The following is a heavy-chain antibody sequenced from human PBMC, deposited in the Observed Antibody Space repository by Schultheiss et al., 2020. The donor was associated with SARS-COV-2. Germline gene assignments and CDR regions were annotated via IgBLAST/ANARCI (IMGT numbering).Heavy chain of an antibody. CDR3: ARAPLGTTAIDAFDI. D-gene: IGHD1-7*01. CDR2: IYHSGST. CDR1: GGSISSSNW. Sequence: SETLSLTCAVSGGSISSSNWWSWVRQPPGKGLEWIGEIYHSGSTNYNPSLKSRVTISVDKSKNQFSLKLSSVTAADTAVYYCARAPLGTTAIDAFDIWGQGTMVTVSS. J-gene: IGHJ3*02. V-gene: IGHV4-4*02.